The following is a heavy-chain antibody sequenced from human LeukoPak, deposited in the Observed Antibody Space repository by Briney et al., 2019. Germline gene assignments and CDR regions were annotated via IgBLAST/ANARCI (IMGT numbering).Heavy chain of an antibody. CDR1: GLTFSSYW. V-gene: IGHV3-74*01. D-gene: IGHD1-26*01. J-gene: IGHJ4*02. CDR2: INTDGSST. Sequence: GGSLRLSCAASGLTFSSYWMHWVRQAPGKGLVWVSRINTDGSSTSYADSVKGRFTISRDNAKKTLYLQMNSLRAEDTAVYYCARGAVAGANFDYWGLGTLVTVSS. CDR3: ARGAVAGANFDY.